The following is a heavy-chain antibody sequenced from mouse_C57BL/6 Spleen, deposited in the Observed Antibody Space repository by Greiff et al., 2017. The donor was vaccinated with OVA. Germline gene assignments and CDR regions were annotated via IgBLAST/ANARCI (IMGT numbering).Heavy chain of an antibody. D-gene: IGHD1-1*01. CDR3: AKNRDHITTVVMDY. CDR2: IWRGGST. V-gene: IGHV2-5*01. CDR1: GFSLTSYG. Sequence: QVQLKESGPGLVQPSQSLSITCTVSGFSLTSYGVHWVRQSPGKGLEWLGVIWRGGSTDYNAAFMSRLSITKDNSKSQVFFKMNSLQADDTAIYYCAKNRDHITTVVMDYWGQGTSVTVSS. J-gene: IGHJ4*01.